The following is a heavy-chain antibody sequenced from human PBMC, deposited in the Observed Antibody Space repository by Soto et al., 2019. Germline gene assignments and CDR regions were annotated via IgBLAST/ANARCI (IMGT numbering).Heavy chain of an antibody. J-gene: IGHJ4*02. CDR1: GFTFISYA. CDR3: ARLRAVAMQNFDY. V-gene: IGHV3-23*01. CDR2: ISGSGGSST. D-gene: IGHD2-2*01. Sequence: EVQLLESGGGLVQPGGSLRLSCAASGFTFISYAMSWVRQAPGKGLEWVSGISGSGGSSTYYADSVKGRFTISRDKSKNPRYLQRNSLRAEDTAVSYCARLRAVAMQNFDYWGQGTLVTVSA.